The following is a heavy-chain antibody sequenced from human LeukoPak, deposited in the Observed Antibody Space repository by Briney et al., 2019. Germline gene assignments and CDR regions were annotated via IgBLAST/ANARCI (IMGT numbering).Heavy chain of an antibody. J-gene: IGHJ4*02. CDR2: INHSGST. V-gene: IGHV4-34*01. D-gene: IGHD3-9*01. CDR3: ARGGRYYDILTGTRDYFDY. Sequence: PATLSLTCAVYGGSFSGYYWSWIRQPPGKGLEWIGEINHSGSTNYNPSLKSRVTISVDTSKNQFSLKLSSVTAADTAVYYCARGGRYYDILTGTRDYFDYWGQGTLVTVSS. CDR1: GGSFSGYY.